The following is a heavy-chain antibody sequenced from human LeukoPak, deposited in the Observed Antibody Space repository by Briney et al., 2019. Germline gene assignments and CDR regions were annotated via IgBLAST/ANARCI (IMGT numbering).Heavy chain of an antibody. CDR1: GYTFTGYY. CDR2: INPSRST. D-gene: IGHD3-22*01. J-gene: IGHJ5*02. Sequence: ASVKVSCKASGYTFTGYYMHWVRQAPGQGLEWMGIINPSRSTSYAQKFQGRVTMTRDTSTSTVYMELSSLRSEDTAVYYCARGERYYDSSAYYTNNWFDPWGQGTLVTVSS. V-gene: IGHV1-46*01. CDR3: ARGERYYDSSAYYTNNWFDP.